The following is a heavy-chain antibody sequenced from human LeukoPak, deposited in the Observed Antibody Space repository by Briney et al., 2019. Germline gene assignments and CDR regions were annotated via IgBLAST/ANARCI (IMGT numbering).Heavy chain of an antibody. CDR1: GHTFTSYD. D-gene: IGHD6-13*01. V-gene: IGHV1-8*01. CDR2: MNPDSGNT. J-gene: IGHJ4*02. Sequence: ASVKVSCKASGHTFTSYDINWVRHATGQRLEWMGWMNPDSGNTGYAQKFQGRVTMTRNPSISTAYMELSSLTSEDTAVYYCARRIAAAGVGIVYSGQGTLVPVSS. CDR3: ARRIAAAGVGIVY.